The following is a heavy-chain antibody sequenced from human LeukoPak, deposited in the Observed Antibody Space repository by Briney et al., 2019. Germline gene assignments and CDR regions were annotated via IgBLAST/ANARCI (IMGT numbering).Heavy chain of an antibody. CDR2: IYYSGST. CDR3: ARRYSGYAAVFDY. D-gene: IGHD5-12*01. J-gene: IGHJ4*01. V-gene: IGHV4-59*08. CDR1: GGSISRHY. Sequence: SETLSLTCTVSGGSISRHYWSWIRQPPGKGLEWIGYIYYSGSTNYNPSLKSLVTITVDTSKNQFSLKLSSVTAADTAVYYCARRYSGYAAVFDYWGQGTLVTVSS.